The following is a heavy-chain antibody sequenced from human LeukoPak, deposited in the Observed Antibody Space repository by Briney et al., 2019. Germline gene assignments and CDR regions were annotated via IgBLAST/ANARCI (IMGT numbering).Heavy chain of an antibody. J-gene: IGHJ6*04. CDR3: AGGSGSYYYYGMDV. V-gene: IGHV4-61*01. CDR2: IYYSGST. D-gene: IGHD3-10*01. CDR1: GGSVSSGSYY. Sequence: SETLSLTCTVSGGSVSSGSYYWSWIRQPPGKGLEWIGYIYYSGSTNYNPSLKSRVTISADTSKNQFSLKLSSVTAADTAVYYCAGGSGSYYYYGMDVWGKGTTVTVSS.